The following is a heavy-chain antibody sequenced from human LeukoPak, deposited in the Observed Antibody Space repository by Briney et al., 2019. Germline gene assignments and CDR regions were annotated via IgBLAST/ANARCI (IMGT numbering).Heavy chain of an antibody. CDR3: ARFLLDIVVVPAGLYYMDV. CDR1: GYTFTGYY. Sequence: ASVKVSCKASGYTFTGYYMHWVRQAPGQGLEWMGWINPNSGGTNYAQKFQGRVTMTRDTSISTAYMELSRLRSDDTAVYYCARFLLDIVVVPAGLYYMDVWGKGTTVTVSS. CDR2: INPNSGGT. J-gene: IGHJ6*03. V-gene: IGHV1-2*02. D-gene: IGHD2-2*01.